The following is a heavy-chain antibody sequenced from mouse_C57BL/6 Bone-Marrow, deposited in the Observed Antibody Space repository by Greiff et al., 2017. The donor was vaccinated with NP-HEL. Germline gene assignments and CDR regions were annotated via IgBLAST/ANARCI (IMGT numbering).Heavy chain of an antibody. Sequence: QVQLKESGPELVKPGASVKISCKASGYAFSSSWMNWVKQRPGKGLEWIGRIYPGDGDTNYNGKFKGKATLTADKSSSTAYMQLSSLTSEDSAVYFCARPLYGSSLFAYWGQGTLVTVSA. J-gene: IGHJ3*01. CDR2: IYPGDGDT. V-gene: IGHV1-82*01. CDR3: ARPLYGSSLFAY. D-gene: IGHD1-1*01. CDR1: GYAFSSSW.